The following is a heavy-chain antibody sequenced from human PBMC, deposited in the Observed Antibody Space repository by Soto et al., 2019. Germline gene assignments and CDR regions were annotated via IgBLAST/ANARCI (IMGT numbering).Heavy chain of an antibody. CDR2: INHSGST. D-gene: IGHD1-7*01. J-gene: IGHJ5*02. CDR1: GGSFSGYY. Sequence: SSETLSLTCAVYGGSFSGYYWSWIRQPPGKGLEWIGEINHSGSTNYNPSLKSRVTISVDTSKNQFSLKLSSVTAADTAVYYCARGGIRYNWNYSRFDPWGQGTLVTVSS. V-gene: IGHV4-34*01. CDR3: ARGGIRYNWNYSRFDP.